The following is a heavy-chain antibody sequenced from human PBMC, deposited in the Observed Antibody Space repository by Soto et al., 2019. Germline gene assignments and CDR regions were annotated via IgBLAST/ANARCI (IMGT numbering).Heavy chain of an antibody. Sequence: GESLTISCKGSGYSFTSCWIGWVRQMPGKGLEWMGIIYPGDSDTRYSPSFQGQVTISADKSISTAYLQWSSLKASDTAMYYCACSCDDSCDGLYVWAQGTTVTVSS. D-gene: IGHD5-12*01. CDR1: GYSFTSCW. V-gene: IGHV5-51*01. CDR3: ACSCDDSCDGLYV. CDR2: IYPGDSDT. J-gene: IGHJ6*02.